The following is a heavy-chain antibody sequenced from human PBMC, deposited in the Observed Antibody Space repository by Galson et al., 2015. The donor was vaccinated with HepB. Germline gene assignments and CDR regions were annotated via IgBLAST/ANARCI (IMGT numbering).Heavy chain of an antibody. CDR1: GGSISSSSYY. D-gene: IGHD6-19*01. V-gene: IGHV4-39*01. J-gene: IGHJ4*02. Sequence: SETLSLTCTVSGGSISSSSYYWGWIRQPPGKGLEWIGSIYYSGSTYYNPSLKSRVTISVDTSKNQFSLKLSSVTAADTAVYYCAGVRSSGWYFADFDYWGQGTLVTVSS. CDR2: IYYSGST. CDR3: AGVRSSGWYFADFDY.